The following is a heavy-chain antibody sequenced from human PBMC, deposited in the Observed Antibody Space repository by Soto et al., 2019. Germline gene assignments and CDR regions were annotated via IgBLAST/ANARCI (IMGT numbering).Heavy chain of an antibody. CDR1: GFTFSRHG. J-gene: IGHJ4*02. V-gene: IGHV3-23*01. CDR3: AKDVYGVAAAGTSLDN. D-gene: IGHD6-13*01. CDR2: ITGSGST. Sequence: EEQLLESGGGLVQPGGSLRLSCAASGFTFSRHGMNWVRQAPGKGLEWVSGITGSGSTYYADSVKGRFTISRDNSKNILYVEMNSLRAEDTAVYYCAKDVYGVAAAGTSLDNWGQGTLVTVSS.